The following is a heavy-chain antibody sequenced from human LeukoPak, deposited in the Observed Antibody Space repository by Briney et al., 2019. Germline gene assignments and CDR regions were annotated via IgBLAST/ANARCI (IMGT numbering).Heavy chain of an antibody. V-gene: IGHV3-23*01. CDR1: GFTFSRTT. J-gene: IGHJ4*02. D-gene: IGHD6-13*01. Sequence: TGGSLRLPCVASGFTFSRTTMGWVRQAPGRGLEWVSSITAIDGRTYYADSVRGRFTISRDNSKNTVYLQLNSLRAGDTAIYYCTKDRRGPAAGTWYFDSWGQGTLVTVSS. CDR2: ITAIDGRT. CDR3: TKDRRGPAAGTWYFDS.